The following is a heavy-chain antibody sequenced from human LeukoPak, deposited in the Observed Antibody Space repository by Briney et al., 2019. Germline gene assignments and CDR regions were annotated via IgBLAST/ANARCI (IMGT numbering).Heavy chain of an antibody. D-gene: IGHD2-2*01. CDR1: GYTLTGLS. CDR3: ATDLVVVPGFQH. Sequence: GASVKVSCKVSGYTLTGLSMHWVRQAPGKGLEWMGGFDPEDGETIYAQKFQGRVTMTEDTSTDTAYMELSSLRSEDTAAYYCATDLVVVPGFQHWGQGTLVTVSS. V-gene: IGHV1-24*01. CDR2: FDPEDGET. J-gene: IGHJ1*01.